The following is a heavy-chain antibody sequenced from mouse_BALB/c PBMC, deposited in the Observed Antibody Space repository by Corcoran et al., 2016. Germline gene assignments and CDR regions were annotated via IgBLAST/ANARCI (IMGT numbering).Heavy chain of an antibody. Sequence: EVQLQQSGAELLKPGASVKLSCKASGFNIKDTYMHWVKQRPEQGLEWIGRIDPANGNTKYDPKFQGKATIPADTSSNTAYLQLSSLTSEDTAVYYCANWDWYVDVWGAGTTVTVSS. J-gene: IGHJ1*01. CDR1: GFNIKDTY. CDR3: ANWDWYVDV. CDR2: IDPANGNT. D-gene: IGHD4-1*01. V-gene: IGHV14-3*02.